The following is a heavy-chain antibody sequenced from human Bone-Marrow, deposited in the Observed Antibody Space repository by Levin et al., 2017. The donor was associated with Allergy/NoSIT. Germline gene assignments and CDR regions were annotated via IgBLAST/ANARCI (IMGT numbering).Heavy chain of an antibody. J-gene: IGHJ4*02. D-gene: IGHD5-24*01. CDR2: IYYNGDT. CDR1: GASISNNY. Sequence: SETLSLTCTVSGASISNNYCSWIRQSPGKGLEWIGFIYYNGDTNYNPSLENRVTISLDASQNQFSLKLRSLTSADTAVYYCATRRHGYNHFDYWGQGRVVTVSS. V-gene: IGHV4-59*03. CDR3: ATRRHGYNHFDY.